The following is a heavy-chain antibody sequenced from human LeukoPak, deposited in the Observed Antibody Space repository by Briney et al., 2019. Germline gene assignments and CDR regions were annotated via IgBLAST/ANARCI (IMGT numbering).Heavy chain of an antibody. CDR2: IYDDNT. J-gene: IGHJ4*02. CDR3: AARKVRGVWFYLDY. Sequence: AGGSLRLSCAASGFTVSAYAMAWVRQGPGKGLEWVSTIYDDNTYYADSVKGRFAISTDNSKNTLYLQMNSLRVEDTAVYFCAARKVRGVWFYLDYWGQGTLVTVSS. V-gene: IGHV3-23*01. CDR1: GFTVSAYA. D-gene: IGHD3-10*01.